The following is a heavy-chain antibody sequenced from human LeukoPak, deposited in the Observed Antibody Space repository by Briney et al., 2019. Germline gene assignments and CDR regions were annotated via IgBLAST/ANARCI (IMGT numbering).Heavy chain of an antibody. CDR1: GGSFSGYY. CDR2: INHSGST. CDR3: ARSSTARHYYYYYMDV. Sequence: MPSETLSLTCAVYGGSFSGYYWSWIRQPPGKGLEWIGEINHSGSTNYNPSLKSRVTISVDTSKNQFSLKLSCVTAADTAGEYCARSSTARHYYYYYMDVWGKGTTVTVSS. D-gene: IGHD6-6*01. J-gene: IGHJ6*03. V-gene: IGHV4-34*01.